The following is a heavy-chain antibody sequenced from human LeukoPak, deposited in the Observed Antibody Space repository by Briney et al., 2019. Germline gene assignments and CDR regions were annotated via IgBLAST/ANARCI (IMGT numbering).Heavy chain of an antibody. D-gene: IGHD2-2*01. CDR2: MNPNSGNT. CDR3: ARAPPAAIPRGWFDP. CDR1: GYTFTSYD. J-gene: IGHJ5*02. V-gene: IGHV1-8*01. Sequence: ASVKVSCKASGYTFTSYDINWVRQATGQGLEWMGWMNPNSGNTGYAQKFQGRVTMTRDTSISTAYMELSSLRSEDTAVYYCARAPPAAIPRGWFDPWGQGTLVTVSS.